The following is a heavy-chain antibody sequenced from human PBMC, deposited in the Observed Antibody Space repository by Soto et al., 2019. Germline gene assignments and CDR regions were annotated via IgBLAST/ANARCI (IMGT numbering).Heavy chain of an antibody. CDR2: INHSGST. V-gene: IGHV4-34*01. J-gene: IGHJ6*04. Sequence: QVQLQQWGAGLLKPSETLSLTCAVYGGSFSGYYWSWIRQPPGKGLVWIGEINHSGSTNYNPSLKSRVTISVDTSKNQFSLKLSSVTAADTAVYYCARGYPRSSYYYGMDVWGKGPTVTVSS. CDR3: ARGYPRSSYYYGMDV. D-gene: IGHD6-13*01. CDR1: GGSFSGYY.